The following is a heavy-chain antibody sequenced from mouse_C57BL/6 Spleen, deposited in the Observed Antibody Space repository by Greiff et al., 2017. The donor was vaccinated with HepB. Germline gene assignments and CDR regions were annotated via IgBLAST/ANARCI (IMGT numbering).Heavy chain of an antibody. CDR3: ARGGSSSDY. J-gene: IGHJ2*01. CDR1: GYSITSGYY. D-gene: IGHD1-1*01. Sequence: EVHLVESGPGLVKPSQSLSLTCSVTGYSITSGYYWNWIRQFPGNKLEWMGYISYDGSNNYNPSLKNRTSITRDTSKNQFFLKLNSVTTEDSATYYCARGGSSSDYWGQGTTLTVAS. V-gene: IGHV3-6*01. CDR2: ISYDGSN.